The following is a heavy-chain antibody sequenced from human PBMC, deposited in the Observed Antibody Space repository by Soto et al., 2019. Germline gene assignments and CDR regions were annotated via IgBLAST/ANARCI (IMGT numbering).Heavy chain of an antibody. Sequence: ASVKVSCKASGYTFTSYDINWARQATGQGLEWMGWMNPDSGNTGYAQKFQGRVTMTRNTSISTAYMELSSLRSEDTAVYYCARGRYGSGNYHDYWGQGTLVTVSS. J-gene: IGHJ4*02. D-gene: IGHD3-10*01. CDR1: GYTFTSYD. V-gene: IGHV1-8*01. CDR3: ARGRYGSGNYHDY. CDR2: MNPDSGNT.